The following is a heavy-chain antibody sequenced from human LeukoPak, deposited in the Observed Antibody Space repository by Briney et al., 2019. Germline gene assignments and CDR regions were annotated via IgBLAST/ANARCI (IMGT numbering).Heavy chain of an antibody. CDR2: ISHSSSGT. D-gene: IGHD4-11*01. J-gene: IGHJ4*02. Sequence: GGSLRLSCVGSGFTFSSFAMSWVRQAPGKGLEWVSAISHSSSGTYYPDSVKGRFTISRDNSKNTLYLQMNSLRAEDTAVYYCAKDQGLQLYYFDYWGQGTLVTVSS. CDR1: GFTFSSFA. V-gene: IGHV3-23*01. CDR3: AKDQGLQLYYFDY.